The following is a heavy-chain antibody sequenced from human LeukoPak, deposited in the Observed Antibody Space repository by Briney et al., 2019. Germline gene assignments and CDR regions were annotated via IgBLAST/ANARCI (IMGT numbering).Heavy chain of an antibody. CDR1: GFTFSSYG. V-gene: IGHV3-30*18. J-gene: IGHJ4*02. D-gene: IGHD3-10*01. Sequence: GGSLRLSCAASGFTFSSYGMHWVRQAPGKGLEWVAVISYDGGNKYYADSVKGRFTISRDNSKNTLYLQMNSLRAEDTAVYYCAKDSSRGVFDYWGQGTLVTVSS. CDR2: ISYDGGNK. CDR3: AKDSSRGVFDY.